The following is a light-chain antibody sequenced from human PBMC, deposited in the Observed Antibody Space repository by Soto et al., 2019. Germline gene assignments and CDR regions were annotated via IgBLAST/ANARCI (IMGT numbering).Light chain of an antibody. J-gene: IGKJ2*01. V-gene: IGKV1-27*01. CDR1: QNIVNY. CDR3: QKYNSAPYT. CDR2: GAS. Sequence: DIQMTQSPSSLSASVGDSVTISCRASQNIVNYLAWYQQKPGKVPKLLIYGASTLQSGIPSPFSDSGSGTDFTLTISSLHPEDVATYYFQKYNSAPYTLGQGTKLEIK.